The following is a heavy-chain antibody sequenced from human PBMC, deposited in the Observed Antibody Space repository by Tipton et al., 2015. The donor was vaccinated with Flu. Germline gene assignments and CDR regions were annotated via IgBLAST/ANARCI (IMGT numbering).Heavy chain of an antibody. D-gene: IGHD3-16*02. CDR2: ISAFNGNI. J-gene: IGHJ5*02. CDR3: ASGSPHLGELSP. Sequence: QLVQSGAEVKKPGASVRVSCKASGYTFTNYGINWVRQAPGQGLEWMGWISAFNGNIYYAQKLQGRVAMTTDTSTSTAYMELRSLRSDDTAVYYCASGSPHLGELSPWGQGTLVTVSS. CDR1: GYTFTNYG. V-gene: IGHV1-18*01.